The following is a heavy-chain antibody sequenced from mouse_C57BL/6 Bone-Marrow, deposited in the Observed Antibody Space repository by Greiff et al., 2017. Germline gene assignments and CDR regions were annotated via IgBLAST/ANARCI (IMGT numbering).Heavy chain of an antibody. V-gene: IGHV2-2*01. CDR2: IWSGGSN. CDR3: SNGDYYPYWYFAV. J-gene: IGHJ1*03. Sequence: QVQLQQSGPGLVHPSQSLSITCTVSGFSLTSYGVPWVRQSPGKGLEWLGVIWSGGSNDYNAAFLSRLSISKAHSTSHVFFKMHRLQDVDTAIYDYSNGDYYPYWYFAVWGTGTLVTVSS. CDR1: GFSLTSYG. D-gene: IGHD1-1*01.